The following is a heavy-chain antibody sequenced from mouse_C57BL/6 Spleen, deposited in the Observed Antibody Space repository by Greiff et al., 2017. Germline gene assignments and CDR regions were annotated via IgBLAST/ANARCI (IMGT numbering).Heavy chain of an antibody. CDR3: TRHYYGSSLLDY. J-gene: IGHJ2*01. Sequence: QVQLQQSGAELVRPGASVTLSCKASGYTFTDYEMHWVKQTPVHGLEWIGAIDPETGGTAYNQKFKGKAILTADKSSSTAYMELRSLTSEDSAVYYCTRHYYGSSLLDYWGQGTTLTVSS. D-gene: IGHD1-1*01. CDR1: GYTFTDYE. CDR2: IDPETGGT. V-gene: IGHV1-15*01.